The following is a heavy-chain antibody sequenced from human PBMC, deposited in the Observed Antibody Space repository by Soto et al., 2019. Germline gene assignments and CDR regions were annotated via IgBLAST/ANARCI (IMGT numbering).Heavy chain of an antibody. CDR1: GFSLSTRRVG. CDR3: AHSTYSSSWYGDAFDI. V-gene: IGHV2-5*02. J-gene: IGHJ3*02. CDR2: IYWDDDK. D-gene: IGHD6-13*01. Sequence: QITLKESGPTLVKPTQTLTLTCTFSGFSLSTRRVGVGWIRQPPGKALEWLALIYWDDDKRDSPSLKSRLTITKDTSKNQVVLTMTNMGPVDTATYYCAHSTYSSSWYGDAFDIWGQGTMVTVSS.